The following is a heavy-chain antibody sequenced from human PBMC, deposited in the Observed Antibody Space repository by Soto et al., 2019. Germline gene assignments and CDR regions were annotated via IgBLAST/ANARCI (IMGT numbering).Heavy chain of an antibody. CDR2: ITHSGST. J-gene: IGHJ5*02. CDR1: GGSFSAYY. Sequence: SETLSLTCAVYGGSFSAYYWTWIRQPPGKGLEWIGEITHSGSTNYNPSLKSRVTISVDTSKNQFSLKLSSVTAADTSVYYCARGGAGVTENWFDPWGQGTLVTVSS. CDR3: ARGGAGVTENWFDP. D-gene: IGHD3-10*01. V-gene: IGHV4-34*01.